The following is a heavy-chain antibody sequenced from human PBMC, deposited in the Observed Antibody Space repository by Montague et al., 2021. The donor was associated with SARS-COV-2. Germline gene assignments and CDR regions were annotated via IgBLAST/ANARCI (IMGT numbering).Heavy chain of an antibody. Sequence: TLSLTCQVSGVSITSGEYFWTWIRQPPGKGPDWIGNIYSNGGTYHNPSLNSRPTMSTDTSTNQLSLTLTSVTAADMAVYYCARGVITSVAGFDSWGQGTLVAVSS. V-gene: IGHV4-30-4*08. CDR1: GVSITSGEYF. CDR3: ARGVITSVAGFDS. J-gene: IGHJ4*02. CDR2: IYSNGGT. D-gene: IGHD4-23*01.